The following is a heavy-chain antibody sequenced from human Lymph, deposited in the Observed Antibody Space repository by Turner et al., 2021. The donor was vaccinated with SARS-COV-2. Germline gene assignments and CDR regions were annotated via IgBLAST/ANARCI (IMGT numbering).Heavy chain of an antibody. CDR2: ILYDGSNK. D-gene: IGHD5-18*01. CDR1: GFTFDDYA. CDR3: ARQLWLRGTFDY. V-gene: IGHV3-33*08. Sequence: VQLVESGGGLVQPGRSLRLSWADSGFTFDDYAMHWVRQAPGKGLEWVAAILYDGSNKYYADSVKGRFTISRDNSKNTLYLQMNSLRAEDTAVYYCARQLWLRGTFDYWGQGTLVTVSS. J-gene: IGHJ4*02.